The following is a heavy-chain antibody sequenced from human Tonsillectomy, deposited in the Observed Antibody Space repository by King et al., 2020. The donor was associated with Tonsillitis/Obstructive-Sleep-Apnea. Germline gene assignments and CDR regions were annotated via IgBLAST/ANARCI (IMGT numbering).Heavy chain of an antibody. CDR1: GFSVTTNY. Sequence: VQLVESGGALVQPGGSQKLSCAASGFSVTTNYMSWVRQAPGRGLEWVSVIYSGGARFYADSVKGRFTVSRDNSKNTLYLQMDSLKVEDTAIYYCARGGILNRQGGQXPXVTVSS. CDR3: ARGGILNRQ. V-gene: IGHV3-53*04. J-gene: IGHJ1*01. CDR2: IYSGGAR. D-gene: IGHD2-15*01.